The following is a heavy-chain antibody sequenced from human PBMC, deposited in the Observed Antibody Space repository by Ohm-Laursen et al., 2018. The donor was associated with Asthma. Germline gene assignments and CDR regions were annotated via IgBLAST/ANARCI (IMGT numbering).Heavy chain of an antibody. J-gene: IGHJ6*02. D-gene: IGHD1-26*01. CDR1: GFGFSSYA. CDR2: ISYDGSTE. V-gene: IGHV3-30*18. CDR3: AKGIVPVYYYGLDV. Sequence: SLRLSCTAFGFGFSSYAMHWVRQAPGKGLECVALISYDGSTESYADSVKGRFTISRDNFKNTVHLDMNSLRAEDTAVYHCAKGIVPVYYYGLDVWGQGTTVTVSS.